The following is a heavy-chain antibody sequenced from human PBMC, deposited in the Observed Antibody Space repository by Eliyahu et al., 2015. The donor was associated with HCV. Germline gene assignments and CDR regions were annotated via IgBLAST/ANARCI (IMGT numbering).Heavy chain of an antibody. CDR2: ISSSWRTM. J-gene: IGHJ4*02. Sequence: DVQLEESGGGLVQPGQSLKLTCAASGFXFPSYNXNWVRQAPGKGXEGVGYISSSWRTMXNADSVKGRFTISRDDVRNTLHLQMNSLKVEDTAVYFCAREGDYHYSSGHFPYFDYWGRGILVAVSS. D-gene: IGHD3-3*02. CDR3: AREGDYHYSSGHFPYFDY. V-gene: IGHV3-48*03. CDR1: GFXFPSYN.